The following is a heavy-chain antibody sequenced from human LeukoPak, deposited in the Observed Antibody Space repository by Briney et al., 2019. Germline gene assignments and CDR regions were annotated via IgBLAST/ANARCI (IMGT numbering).Heavy chain of an antibody. J-gene: IGHJ4*02. D-gene: IGHD3-22*01. V-gene: IGHV4-34*01. CDR3: ADSSGYYRSFDY. CDR2: INHSGST. Sequence: SETLSLTCAVYGGSFSGYYWSWIRQPPGKGLEWIGEINHSGSTNYNPSLKSRVTISVDTSKNQFSLKLSSVTAAGTAVYYCADSSGYYRSFDYWGQGTLVTVSS. CDR1: GGSFSGYY.